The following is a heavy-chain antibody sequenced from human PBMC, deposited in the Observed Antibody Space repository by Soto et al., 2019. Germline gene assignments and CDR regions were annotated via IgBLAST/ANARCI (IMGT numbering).Heavy chain of an antibody. CDR1: GDRFTNYD. V-gene: IGHV1-8*01. J-gene: IGHJ4*02. Sequence: ASXKVCCNTSGDRFTNYDIDWLRQATGQGLQWMGWLHQGHNQHLYKQKFRRRLTVSTDTSISTNYMELSSLTSEDTAVYYCTRDPRGIIVAPDYWGQGTLVTVSS. CDR3: TRDPRGIIVAPDY. CDR2: LHQGHNQH. D-gene: IGHD6-19*01.